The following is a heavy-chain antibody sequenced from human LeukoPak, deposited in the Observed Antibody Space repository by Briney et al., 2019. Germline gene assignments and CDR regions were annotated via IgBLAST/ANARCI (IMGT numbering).Heavy chain of an antibody. D-gene: IGHD1-26*01. CDR2: ISYDGSNK. Sequence: PGGSLRLSCAASGFTFSSYSMNWVRQAPGKGLEWVAVISYDGSNKYYADSVKGRFTISRDNSKNTLYLQMNSLRAEDTAVYYCARDVIFGHSGSYLSYWGQGTLVTVSS. CDR3: ARDVIFGHSGSYLSY. V-gene: IGHV3-30*03. J-gene: IGHJ4*02. CDR1: GFTFSSYS.